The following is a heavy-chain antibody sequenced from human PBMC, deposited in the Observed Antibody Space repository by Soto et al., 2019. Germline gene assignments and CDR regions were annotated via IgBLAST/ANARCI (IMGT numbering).Heavy chain of an antibody. J-gene: IGHJ6*03. D-gene: IGHD3-10*01. Sequence: EVKLVESGGGLVQPGGSLRLSCAASGFTFSTYSMNWVRQAPGKGLEWVSYISSSSTIYYADSVKGRFTISRDNAKNSLYLQMNSLRAEDTAVYYCARDSNVPMGYYYYYMDVWGKGTTVTVSS. CDR3: ARDSNVPMGYYYYYMDV. CDR2: ISSSSTI. V-gene: IGHV3-48*01. CDR1: GFTFSTYS.